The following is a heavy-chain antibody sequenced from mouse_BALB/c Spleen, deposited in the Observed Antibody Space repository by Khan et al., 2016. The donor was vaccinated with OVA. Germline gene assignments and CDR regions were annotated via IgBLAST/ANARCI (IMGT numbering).Heavy chain of an antibody. CDR2: INPSNGRS. J-gene: IGHJ3*01. CDR3: ARLYYSWLAD. Sequence: QVQLQQPGAELVKPGASVKLSCKTSGYTFTSYWMHWVKQRPGQGLEWIGEINPSNGRSTYNEKFKSKATLTVDKPSSTVHIQLSSLTSEDSAVYYCARLYYSWLADWGQGTLVTVSA. CDR1: GYTFTSYW. D-gene: IGHD2-1*01. V-gene: IGHV1S81*02.